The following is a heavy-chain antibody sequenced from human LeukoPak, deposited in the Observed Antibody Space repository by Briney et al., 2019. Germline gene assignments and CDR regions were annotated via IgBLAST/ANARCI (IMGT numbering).Heavy chain of an antibody. CDR3: ARRGGLNDAFDI. CDR2: IYLGDSDA. J-gene: IGHJ3*02. V-gene: IGHV5-51*01. D-gene: IGHD3-16*01. CDR1: GYSFTSYW. Sequence: GESLKISCKASGYSFTSYWIAWVRQMPGKGLEWMGIIYLGDSDARDSPSFQGQVTISADKSIRTAYLQWSSLKASDTAVYYCARRGGLNDAFDIWGQGTMVIVSS.